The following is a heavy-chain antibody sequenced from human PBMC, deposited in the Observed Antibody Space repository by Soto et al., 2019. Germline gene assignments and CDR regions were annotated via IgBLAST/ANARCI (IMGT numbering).Heavy chain of an antibody. CDR2: IYASGST. V-gene: IGHV4-4*07. J-gene: IGHJ4*02. CDR1: GASITSYH. CDR3: AREGYYEVVY. Sequence: LSLTCTVSGASITSYHWSWIRQPAGKGLEWIGRIYASGSTNYSPSLKSRVTLSIDTSKNQFSLKLNSVTAADTAVYYCAREGYYEVVYWGQGALVTVSS. D-gene: IGHD3-22*01.